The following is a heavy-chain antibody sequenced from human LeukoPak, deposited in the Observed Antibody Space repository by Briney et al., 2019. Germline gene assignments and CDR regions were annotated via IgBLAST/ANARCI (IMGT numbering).Heavy chain of an antibody. J-gene: IGHJ4*02. CDR3: ARGGYGPDY. CDR2: INHSGST. V-gene: IGHV4-34*01. CDR1: GGSFSGYY. Sequence: PSETLSLTCAVYGGSFSGYYWSWIRQPPGKGLDWIGEINHSGSTNYNPSLKSRVTISVDTSKNQFSLKLSSVTAADTAVYYCARGGYGPDYWGQGTLVTVSS. D-gene: IGHD5-12*01.